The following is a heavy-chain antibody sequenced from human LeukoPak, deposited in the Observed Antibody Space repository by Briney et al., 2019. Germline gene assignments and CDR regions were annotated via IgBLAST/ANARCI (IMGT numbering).Heavy chain of an antibody. CDR2: ISWNSGSI. CDR3: AKAPASAALFQH. Sequence: GGSLRLSCAASGFTFDDYAMHWVRQAPGKGLEWVSGISWNSGSIGYADSVKGRFTISRDNAKNSLYLQMNSLRAEDTALYYCAKAPASAALFQHWGQGTLVTVSS. CDR1: GFTFDDYA. D-gene: IGHD2-2*01. V-gene: IGHV3-9*01. J-gene: IGHJ1*01.